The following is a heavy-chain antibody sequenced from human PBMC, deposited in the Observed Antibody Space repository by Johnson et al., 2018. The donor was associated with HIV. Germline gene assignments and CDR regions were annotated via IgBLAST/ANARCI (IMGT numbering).Heavy chain of an antibody. CDR3: ASSQGSGEGAFDI. CDR1: GFRFDDYG. Sequence: VQLVESGGTVVRPGGSLRLSCAVSGFRFDDYGMSWVRQAPGKGLEWVSGINWNGGSTGYVDSVKGRFTISRDNAKNSLYLQMNSLRVEDTAVYYCASSQGSGEGAFDIWGQGTMVTVSS. D-gene: IGHD2-21*01. J-gene: IGHJ3*02. V-gene: IGHV3-20*04. CDR2: INWNGGST.